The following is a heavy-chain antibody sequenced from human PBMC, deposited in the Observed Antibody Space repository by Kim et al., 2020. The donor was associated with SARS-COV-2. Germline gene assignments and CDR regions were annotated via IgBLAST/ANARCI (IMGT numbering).Heavy chain of an antibody. J-gene: IGHJ6*02. CDR3: ARDRYWQQLDYGMDV. CDR1: GYTFTSYG. D-gene: IGHD6-13*01. Sequence: ASVKVSCKASGYTFTSYGISWVRQAPGQGLEWMGRISAYNGNTNYAQKLQGRVTMTTDTSTSTAYMELRSLRSDDTAVYYCARDRYWQQLDYGMDVWGQGTTVTVSS. V-gene: IGHV1-18*01. CDR2: ISAYNGNT.